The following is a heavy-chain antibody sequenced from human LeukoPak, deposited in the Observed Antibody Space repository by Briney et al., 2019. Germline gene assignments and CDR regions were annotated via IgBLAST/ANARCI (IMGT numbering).Heavy chain of an antibody. Sequence: SETLSLTCTVSGGSISSSSYHWGWIRQPPGKGLEWIGSIYYSGSTYYNPSLKSRVTISVDTSKNQFSLKLSSVTAADTAVYYCARVTRDILTGEPTFFDYWGQGTLVTVSS. D-gene: IGHD3-9*01. CDR2: IYYSGST. V-gene: IGHV4-39*07. CDR1: GGSISSSSYH. CDR3: ARVTRDILTGEPTFFDY. J-gene: IGHJ4*02.